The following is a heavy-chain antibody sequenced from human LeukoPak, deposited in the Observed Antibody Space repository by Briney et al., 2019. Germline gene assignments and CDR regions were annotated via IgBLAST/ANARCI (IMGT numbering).Heavy chain of an antibody. J-gene: IGHJ3*02. CDR3: ARARLVIKDAFDI. CDR2: IYSGGST. CDR1: GFTVSSNY. D-gene: IGHD3-9*01. V-gene: IGHV3-66*01. Sequence: PGGSLRLSCAASGFTVSSNYMSWVRQAPGKGLEWVSVIYSGGSTYYADSVKGRFTISRDNSKNTLYLQMNSLRAEDTAVYYCARARLVIKDAFDIWGQGTMVTVSS.